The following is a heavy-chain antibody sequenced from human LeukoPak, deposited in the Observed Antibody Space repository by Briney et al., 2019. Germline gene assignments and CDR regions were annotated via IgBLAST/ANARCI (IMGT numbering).Heavy chain of an antibody. Sequence: SQTLSLTCAISGDSVSNNSAAWNWIRQSPSRGLEWLGRTYYRSKWYNDYAVSVKSRITINPDTSKNQFSLQLNSVTPEDTAVYYCARVGDIVLMARYGMDVWGQGTTVTVSS. V-gene: IGHV6-1*01. CDR2: TYYRSKWYN. J-gene: IGHJ6*02. CDR1: GDSVSNNSAA. CDR3: ARVGDIVLMARYGMDV. D-gene: IGHD2-8*01.